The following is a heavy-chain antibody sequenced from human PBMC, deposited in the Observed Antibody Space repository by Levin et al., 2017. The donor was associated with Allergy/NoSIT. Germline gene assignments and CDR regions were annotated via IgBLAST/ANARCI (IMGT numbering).Heavy chain of an antibody. D-gene: IGHD3-22*01. CDR2: INWNGGST. CDR1: GFTFDDYG. CDR3: ARPSDSSGYYWAQAFDI. V-gene: IGHV3-20*04. J-gene: IGHJ3*02. Sequence: GESLKISCAASGFTFDDYGMSWVRQAPGKGLEWVSGINWNGGSTGYADSVKGRFTISRDNAKNSLYLQMNSLRAEDTALYYCARPSDSSGYYWAQAFDIWGQGTMVTVSS.